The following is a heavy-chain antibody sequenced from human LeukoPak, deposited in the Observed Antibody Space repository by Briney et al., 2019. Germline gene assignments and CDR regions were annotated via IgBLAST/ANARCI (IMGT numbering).Heavy chain of an antibody. J-gene: IGHJ5*02. CDR1: GYTFTGYY. V-gene: IGHV1-2*02. CDR2: IIPISGIA. CDR3: AHPVEMSTISLLWHSLHL. Sequence: GASVKVSCKASGYTFTGYYMHWVRQAPGQGLEWMGRIIPISGIANYAQKFQGRVTITGDKSTSTAYMELSRLRSEDTAVYYCAHPVEMSTISLLWHSLHLWGQGT. D-gene: IGHD5-24*01.